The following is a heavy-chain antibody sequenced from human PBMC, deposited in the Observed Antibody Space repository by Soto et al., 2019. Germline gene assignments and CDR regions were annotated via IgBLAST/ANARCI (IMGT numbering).Heavy chain of an antibody. D-gene: IGHD3-22*01. CDR3: ARKDKSGYFNWFDP. Sequence: GESLKISCRTSGYRFTSYWIAWVRQMPGKGLEWMGIIFPSDSDTRYSPSFQGQVTISADRSTSTVFLQWASLKASDTAVYFCARKDKSGYFNWFDPWGQGTLVTVS. CDR1: GYRFTSYW. V-gene: IGHV5-51*01. J-gene: IGHJ5*02. CDR2: IFPSDSDT.